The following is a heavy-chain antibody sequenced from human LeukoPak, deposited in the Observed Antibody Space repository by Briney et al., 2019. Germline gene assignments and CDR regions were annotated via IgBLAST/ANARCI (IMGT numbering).Heavy chain of an antibody. CDR2: ISSSGSTI. Sequence: GGSLRLSCAASGFTFSSYEMHWVRQAPGKGLEWVSYISSSGSTIYYADSVKGRFTISRDNAKNSLYLQMNSLRAEDTAVYYCARTAVGYSYAYRFDYWGQGTLVTVSS. D-gene: IGHD5-18*01. V-gene: IGHV3-48*03. CDR3: ARTAVGYSYAYRFDY. CDR1: GFTFSSYE. J-gene: IGHJ4*02.